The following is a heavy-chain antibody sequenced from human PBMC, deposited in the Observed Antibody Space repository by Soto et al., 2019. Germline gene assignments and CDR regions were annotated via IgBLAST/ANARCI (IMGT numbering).Heavy chain of an antibody. Sequence: EVQLVESGGGLVKPGGSLRLSCAASGFTFSSYSMNWVRQAPGKGLEWVSSISSSSSYIYYADSVKGRFTISRDNAKNSLYLQMNSLRAEDTAVYYCARVGYNWKDVFADAASPYYFDYWGQGTLVTVSS. J-gene: IGHJ4*02. V-gene: IGHV3-21*01. CDR1: GFTFSSYS. D-gene: IGHD1-1*01. CDR2: ISSSSSYI. CDR3: ARVGYNWKDVFADAASPYYFDY.